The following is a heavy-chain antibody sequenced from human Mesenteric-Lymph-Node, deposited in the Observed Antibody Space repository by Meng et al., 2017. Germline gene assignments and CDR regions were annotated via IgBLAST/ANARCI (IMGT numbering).Heavy chain of an antibody. CDR3: AGDPIVGTTKHWYFDL. CDR2: IYYSGST. CDR1: GGSISSSSYY. J-gene: IGHJ2*01. Sequence: SEILSLTCTVPGGSISSSSYYWGWIRQPPGKGLEWIGSIYYSGSTYYNPSLTSRLTISVDTSKNQFSQKQISVTAADTAVYYCAGDPIVGTTKHWYFDLWGHGTLVTVSS. V-gene: IGHV4-39*07. D-gene: IGHD1-26*01.